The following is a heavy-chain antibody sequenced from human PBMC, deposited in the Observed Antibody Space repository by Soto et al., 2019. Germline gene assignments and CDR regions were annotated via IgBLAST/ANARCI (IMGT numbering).Heavy chain of an antibody. Sequence: GGSLRLSCAASGFTFSSYAMSWVRQAPGKGLEWVSAISGSGGSTYYADSVKGRFTISRDNSKNTQYLQMNSLRAEDTAVYYCAKDRSIAVAGRFDYWGQGTLVTVSS. D-gene: IGHD6-19*01. J-gene: IGHJ4*02. CDR2: ISGSGGST. CDR1: GFTFSSYA. CDR3: AKDRSIAVAGRFDY. V-gene: IGHV3-23*01.